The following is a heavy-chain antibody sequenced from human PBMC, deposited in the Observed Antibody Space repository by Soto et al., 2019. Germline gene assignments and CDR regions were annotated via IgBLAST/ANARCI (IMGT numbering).Heavy chain of an antibody. V-gene: IGHV4-31*03. CDR2: IYYSGST. CDR3: ARVTRTGSPLNYFDY. Sequence: PSETLSLTCTVSGGSISSGGYYWSWIRQHPGKGLEWIGYIYYSGSTYYNPSLKSRVTISVDTSKNQFSLKLSSVTAADTAVYYCARVTRTGSPLNYFDYWGQGTLVTVSS. CDR1: GGSISSGGYY. D-gene: IGHD3-10*01. J-gene: IGHJ4*02.